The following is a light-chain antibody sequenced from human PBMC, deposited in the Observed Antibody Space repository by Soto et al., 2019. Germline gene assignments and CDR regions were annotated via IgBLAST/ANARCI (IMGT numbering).Light chain of an antibody. V-gene: IGKV3-20*01. Sequence: EIVMTQSPATLSVSPGERATLSCRASQSVSNNYLAWYQQKPGQAPRLLIYGASSRATGIPDRFSVSGSGTDFTLTISRLEPEDFAVYYCQQYGSSAWTFGQGTKVDIK. CDR1: QSVSNNY. CDR2: GAS. CDR3: QQYGSSAWT. J-gene: IGKJ1*01.